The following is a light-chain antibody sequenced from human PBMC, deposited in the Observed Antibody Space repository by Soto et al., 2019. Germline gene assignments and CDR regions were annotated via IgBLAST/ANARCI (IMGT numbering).Light chain of an antibody. V-gene: IGLV1-47*01. CDR2: RND. J-gene: IGLJ3*02. CDR3: AAWDDGLTFL. CDR1: SSNVEFNA. Sequence: QSVLTQPPSASGTPGQRVTISCSGSSSNVEFNAVYWYQHLPGTAPKLLIYRNDQRPSGVPDRFSASKSGASASLAISDLRSEDEADYYCAAWDDGLTFLFGGGTKLTVL.